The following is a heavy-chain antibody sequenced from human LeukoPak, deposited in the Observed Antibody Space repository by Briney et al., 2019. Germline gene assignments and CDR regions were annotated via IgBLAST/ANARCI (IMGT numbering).Heavy chain of an antibody. Sequence: PGGSLRLSCAASGFSFRTYAMHWVRQAPGKGLEWVSSISSGSGYIHYADSVKGRFTISRDNAENSLYLQMNSLRAEDTAVYYCARVFGSGSYGQPWYYFDYWGQGTLVTVSS. CDR2: ISSGSGYI. V-gene: IGHV3-21*01. CDR1: GFSFRTYA. J-gene: IGHJ4*02. CDR3: ARVFGSGSYGQPWYYFDY. D-gene: IGHD3-10*01.